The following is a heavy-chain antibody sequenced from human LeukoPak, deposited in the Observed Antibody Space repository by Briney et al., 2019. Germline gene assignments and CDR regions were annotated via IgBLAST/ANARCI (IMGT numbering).Heavy chain of an antibody. CDR2: IYYSVST. J-gene: IGHJ5*02. CDR3: AANTYYYDSSGYPEINWFDP. CDR1: GGSISSYY. D-gene: IGHD3-22*01. V-gene: IGHV4-59*01. Sequence: SETLSLTCTVSGGSISSYYWSWIRQPPGKGLEWIGYIYYSVSTNYNPPLRSRVTISVDTSKNQFSLKLSSVTAADTAVYYCAANTYYYDSSGYPEINWFDPWGQGTLVTVSS.